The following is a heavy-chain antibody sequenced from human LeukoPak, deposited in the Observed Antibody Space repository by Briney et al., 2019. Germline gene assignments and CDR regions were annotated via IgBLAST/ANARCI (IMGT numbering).Heavy chain of an antibody. D-gene: IGHD5-18*01. CDR2: ITYNSGTI. J-gene: IGHJ4*02. Sequence: GGSLRLSCAASGFTFRSYAMQWVRQAPGKGLGWVSYITYNSGTIFYADSVKGRFTTSRDNAKDSLYLQMSSLRDEDTAVYYCARDSGYSYADDYWGQGTLVTVSS. CDR3: ARDSGYSYADDY. V-gene: IGHV3-48*02. CDR1: GFTFRSYA.